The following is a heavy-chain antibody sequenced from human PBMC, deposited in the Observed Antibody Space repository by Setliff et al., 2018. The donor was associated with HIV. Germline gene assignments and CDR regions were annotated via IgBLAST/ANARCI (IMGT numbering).Heavy chain of an antibody. CDR3: ARHSGGSFYNYMDV. CDR2: IYITEDT. Sequence: SETLSLTCTVSGGSLNTGTYYWSWIRQPAGKGLEWIGHIYITEDTYYNPSLKSRVTISVDTSKNQFSLKLSSVTAADTAVYYCARHSGGSFYNYMDVWGKGTTVTVSS. V-gene: IGHV4-61*09. CDR1: GGSLNTGTYY. J-gene: IGHJ6*03. D-gene: IGHD3-16*01.